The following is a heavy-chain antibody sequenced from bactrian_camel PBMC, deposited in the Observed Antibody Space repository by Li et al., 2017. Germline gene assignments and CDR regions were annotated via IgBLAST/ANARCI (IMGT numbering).Heavy chain of an antibody. D-gene: IGHD7*01. CDR1: GFAFRSHV. CDR3: ATSLTDNWLRGFGY. Sequence: VQLVESGGGLVQPGGSLRLSCEASGFAFRSHVMTWVRQAPGKGFEWVSRINTGGSSTYYADSVKGRFTISRDNLQMNSLKSEDTGLYYCATSLTDNWLRGFGYWGQGTQVTVS. J-gene: IGHJ6*01. V-gene: IGHV3S40*01. CDR2: INTGGSST.